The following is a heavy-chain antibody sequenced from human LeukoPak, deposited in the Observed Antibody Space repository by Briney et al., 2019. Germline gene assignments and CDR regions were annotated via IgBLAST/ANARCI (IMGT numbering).Heavy chain of an antibody. CDR1: VGTFRSYA. CDR3: ARGGCSSTSCYYYGMDV. V-gene: IGHV1-69*04. D-gene: IGHD2-2*01. CDR2: IIPIFGIA. Sequence: SVKVSCKAPVGTFRSYAISWVRQAPGQGLEWMGRIIPIFGIANYAQKFLGRVTVTADKSTSTAYMELSSLRSEDTAVYYCARGGCSSTSCYYYGMDVWGKGTTVTVSS. J-gene: IGHJ6*04.